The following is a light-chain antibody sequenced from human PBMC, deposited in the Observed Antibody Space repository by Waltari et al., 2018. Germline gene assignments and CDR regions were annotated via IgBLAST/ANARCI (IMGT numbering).Light chain of an antibody. J-gene: IGLJ3*02. V-gene: IGLV2-23*02. CDR3: CSYAGSRDFWV. CDR2: EVS. CDR1: SSDVGGYDL. Sequence: QTDLTQPASVSGSPGQSITISCTGTSSDVGGYDLVSWYQQHPGKAPKLIIYEVSERPSGLSNRFSGSKSGTPASLTISGLQAEDEAAYYCCSYAGSRDFWVFGGGTKLTVL.